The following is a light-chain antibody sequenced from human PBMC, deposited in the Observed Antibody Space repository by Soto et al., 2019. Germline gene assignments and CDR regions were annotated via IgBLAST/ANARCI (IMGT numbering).Light chain of an antibody. V-gene: IGKV2-30*01. CDR1: QSLVFSDGNTN. CDR2: KVS. J-gene: IGKJ1*01. Sequence: DVMMTQSPLPLPVTLGQPASISCRSSQSLVFSDGNTNLSWIQRRPGQSPRRLIYKVSNRDSGVPDRFSGSGSGTDFTLRISRVEAEDVAVYYCMQVTHWPPTFGQGTKVEIK. CDR3: MQVTHWPPT.